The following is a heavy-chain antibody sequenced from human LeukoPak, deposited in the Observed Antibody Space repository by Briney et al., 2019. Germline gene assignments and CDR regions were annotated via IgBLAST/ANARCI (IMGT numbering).Heavy chain of an antibody. CDR1: GFTVSSSY. J-gene: IGHJ4*02. D-gene: IGHD3-22*01. V-gene: IGHV3-66*01. Sequence: GGSLRLSCAASGFTVSSSYMSWVRQAPGKGLEWVSVIYSGGSTYYADSVKGRFTISRDNSKNTLYLQMNSLRAEDTAVYYCARYYDSSGYFAYWGQGTLVTVSS. CDR3: ARYYDSSGYFAY. CDR2: IYSGGST.